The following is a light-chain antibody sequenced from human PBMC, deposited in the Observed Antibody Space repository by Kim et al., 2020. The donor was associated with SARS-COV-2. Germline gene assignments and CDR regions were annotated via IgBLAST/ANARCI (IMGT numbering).Light chain of an antibody. CDR1: QSLLHSNGYNY. CDR2: LGS. Sequence: DIMMTQSPLSLPVTPGEPASISCRSSQSLLHSNGYNYLDWYLQKPGQSPQLLIDLGSNRASGVPDRFSGSGSGTDFTLKISRVEAEDVGVYYCMQALQTPYTFGQGTKLEI. CDR3: MQALQTPYT. V-gene: IGKV2-28*01. J-gene: IGKJ2*01.